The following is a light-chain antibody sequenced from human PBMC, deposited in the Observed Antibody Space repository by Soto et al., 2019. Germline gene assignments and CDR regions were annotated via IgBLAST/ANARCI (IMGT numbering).Light chain of an antibody. CDR2: GAS. CDR1: QGISSW. Sequence: TQSLSSVSASVGDRFTITCLASQGISSWLAWYQQKPGQAPRLLIYGASSRATGIPDRFSGSGSGTDFTLTISRLEPEDFAVYYCQQYGSSPWTFGQGTKVDI. CDR3: QQYGSSPWT. V-gene: IGKV3-20*01. J-gene: IGKJ1*01.